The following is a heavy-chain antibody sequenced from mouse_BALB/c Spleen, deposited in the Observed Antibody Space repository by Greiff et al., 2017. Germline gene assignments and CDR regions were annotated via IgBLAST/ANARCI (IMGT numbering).Heavy chain of an antibody. V-gene: IGHV5-4*02. D-gene: IGHD1-1*01. J-gene: IGHJ3*01. Sequence: EVKLVESGGGLVQPGGSRKLSCAASGFTFSDYYMYWVRQTPEKRLEWVATISDGGSYTYYPDSVKGRFTISRDNAKNNLYLQMSSLKSEDTAMYYCARDRSYYGSWFAYWGQGTLVTVSA. CDR3: ARDRSYYGSWFAY. CDR1: GFTFSDYY. CDR2: ISDGGSYT.